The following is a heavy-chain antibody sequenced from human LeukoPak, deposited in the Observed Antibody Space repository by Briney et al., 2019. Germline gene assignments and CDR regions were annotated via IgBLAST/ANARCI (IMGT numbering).Heavy chain of an antibody. CDR3: ARPTARLGWFDP. CDR2: IYHSGST. CDR1: GYSISSGSY. J-gene: IGHJ5*02. D-gene: IGHD6-6*01. V-gene: IGHV4-38-2*02. Sequence: SQTLSLTCTVSGYSISSGSYWGWIRQPPGKGLEWVGSIYHSGSTYHNPSLKSRVTISVDTSKNQFSLKLRSVTAADTAVYYCARPTARLGWFDPWGQGTLVTVSS.